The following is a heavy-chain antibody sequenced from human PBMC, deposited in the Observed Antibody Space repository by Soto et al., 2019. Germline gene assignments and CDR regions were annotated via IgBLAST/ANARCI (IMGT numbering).Heavy chain of an antibody. Sequence: PGGSLRLSCTASGFTFGDYAMSWFRQAPGKGLEWVGFIRSKAYGGTTEYAASVKGRFTISRDDSKSIAYLQMNSLKTEDTAVYFCTRAEDSTAALRGWFDPWGQGTLVTVSS. CDR2: IRSKAYGGTT. CDR1: GFTFGDYA. D-gene: IGHD2-2*01. V-gene: IGHV3-49*03. CDR3: TRAEDSTAALRGWFDP. J-gene: IGHJ5*02.